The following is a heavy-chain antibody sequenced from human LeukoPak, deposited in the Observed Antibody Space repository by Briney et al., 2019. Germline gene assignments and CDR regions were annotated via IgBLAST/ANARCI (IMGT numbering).Heavy chain of an antibody. Sequence: PSETLSLTCTVSGGSIRSYYWSWIRQPPGKGQEWIGYIYYSGSTNYNPSLKSRVTISVDTSKNQFSLKLSSVTAADTAVYYCARATVVTPFDYWGQGTLVTVSS. CDR1: GGSIRSYY. CDR2: IYYSGST. J-gene: IGHJ4*02. CDR3: ARATVVTPFDY. V-gene: IGHV4-59*01. D-gene: IGHD4-23*01.